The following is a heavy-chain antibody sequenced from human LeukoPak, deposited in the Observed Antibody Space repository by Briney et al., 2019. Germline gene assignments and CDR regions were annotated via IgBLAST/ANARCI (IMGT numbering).Heavy chain of an antibody. CDR1: GYAFLTYG. CDR3: ARSTQLPSEYFNGMDV. J-gene: IGHJ6*02. Sequence: ASVKVSCKASGYAFLTYGISWVRQAVGQGLEWMGWISVYNDDTHYAQKFRGRLSMTTDTSRSTVYMELRSLRSDDTAVYFCARSTQLPSEYFNGMDVWGQGTTVTVSS. D-gene: IGHD5-24*01. CDR2: ISVYNDDT. V-gene: IGHV1-18*01.